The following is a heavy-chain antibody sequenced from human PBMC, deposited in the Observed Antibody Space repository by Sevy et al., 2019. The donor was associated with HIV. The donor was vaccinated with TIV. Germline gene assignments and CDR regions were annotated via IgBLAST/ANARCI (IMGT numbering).Heavy chain of an antibody. J-gene: IGHJ4*02. CDR3: ASKRGYNHGPFDY. D-gene: IGHD5-12*01. CDR2: IHYSGGT. CDR1: GGSISSSDSY. Sequence: SETLSLTCTVSGGSISSSDSYWSWIRQPPGKGLEWIGYIHYSGGTYHNPFLKSRVAMSVDTSEKKFSLKLSSLTAADTAVYYCASKRGYNHGPFDYWGQGTLVTVSS. V-gene: IGHV4-30-4*01.